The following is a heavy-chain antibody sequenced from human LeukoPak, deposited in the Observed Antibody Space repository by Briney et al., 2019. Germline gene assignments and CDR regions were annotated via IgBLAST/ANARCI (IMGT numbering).Heavy chain of an antibody. D-gene: IGHD3-3*01. J-gene: IGHJ4*02. CDR1: GYTFTSYD. CDR2: MNPNSGNT. CDR3: ARGLVEWWDDY. Sequence: ASVKVSCKASGYTFTSYDINWVRQATGQGLEWMGWMNPNSGNTGYAQKFQGRVTMTRDTSISTAYMELSRLRSDDTAVYYCARGLVEWWDDYWGQGTLVTVSS. V-gene: IGHV1-8*01.